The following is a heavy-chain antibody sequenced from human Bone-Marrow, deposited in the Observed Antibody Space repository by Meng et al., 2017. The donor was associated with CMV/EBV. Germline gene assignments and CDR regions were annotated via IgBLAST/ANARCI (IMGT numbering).Heavy chain of an antibody. CDR3: VRSSGWSRFDY. CDR2: INSNNDAR. D-gene: IGHD6-19*01. V-gene: IGHV1-2*02. J-gene: IGHJ4*02. Sequence: GKLFQSGADVQMHGASFKFTCHASGSTLNGYYMHWVRQAPGQGLEWMGWINSNNDARNYARKCKGRVSMTRDTSISTAHMELSRLMSDETAMYYCVRSSGWSRFDYWGQGTLVTVSS. CDR1: GSTLNGYY.